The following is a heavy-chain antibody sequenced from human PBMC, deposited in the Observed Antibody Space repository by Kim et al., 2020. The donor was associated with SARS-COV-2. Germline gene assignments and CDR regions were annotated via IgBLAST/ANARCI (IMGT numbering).Heavy chain of an antibody. D-gene: IGHD3-9*01. CDR3: ARADWLLPPFDY. V-gene: IGHV1-2*04. J-gene: IGHJ4*02. Sequence: TNYAQKFQGWVTRTRDTSISTAYMELSRLRSDDTAVYCCARADWLLPPFDYWGQGTLVTVSS. CDR2: T.